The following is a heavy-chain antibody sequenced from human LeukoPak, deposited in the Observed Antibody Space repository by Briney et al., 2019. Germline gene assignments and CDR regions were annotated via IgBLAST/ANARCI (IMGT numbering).Heavy chain of an antibody. J-gene: IGHJ4*02. D-gene: IGHD3-22*01. CDR1: GFTFSSYA. Sequence: GGSLRLSCAASGFTFSSYAMHWVRQAPGKGLEWVSAISGSGGSTYYADSVKGRFTISRDNSKNTLYLQMNSLRAEDTAVYYCAKDRNYYDSSGYYADWGQGTLVTVSS. CDR3: AKDRNYYDSSGYYAD. V-gene: IGHV3-23*01. CDR2: ISGSGGST.